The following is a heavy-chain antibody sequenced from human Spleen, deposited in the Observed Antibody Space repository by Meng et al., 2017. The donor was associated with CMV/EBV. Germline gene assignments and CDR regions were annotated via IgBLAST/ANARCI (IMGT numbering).Heavy chain of an antibody. D-gene: IGHD6-19*01. V-gene: IGHV4-61*08. CDR1: SGSGGAYY. CDR3: AICSATAGWYSGSSWFDP. CDR2: VYFNGDT. J-gene: IGHJ5*02. Sequence: SGSGGAYYWSCIRQHPGNGLEWIGYVYFNGDTNYNPSLKSRLTISVDTSKNQFSLRLRSVIAADTAVYYCAICSATAGWYSGSSWFDPWGQGTLVTSPQ.